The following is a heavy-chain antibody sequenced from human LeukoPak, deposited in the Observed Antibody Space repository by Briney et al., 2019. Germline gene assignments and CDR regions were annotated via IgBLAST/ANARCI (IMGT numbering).Heavy chain of an antibody. V-gene: IGHV3-20*04. D-gene: IGHD2-2*01. Sequence: GGSLRLSCTASGFAFDEHGMSWVRQVPGKGLEWVSGINWSGGSTGYADPLSGRFTISRDNNKNSLYLQMDSLRAEDTALYYCARAPITSPFYFDYWGQGTLVTVSS. CDR3: ARAPITSPFYFDY. J-gene: IGHJ4*02. CDR1: GFAFDEHG. CDR2: INWSGGST.